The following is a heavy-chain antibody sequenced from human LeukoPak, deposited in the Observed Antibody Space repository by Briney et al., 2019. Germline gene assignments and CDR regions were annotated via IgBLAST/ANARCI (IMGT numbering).Heavy chain of an antibody. D-gene: IGHD3-10*01. Sequence: GGSLRLSCAASGFTFSTYWMHWVRQAPGKGLVWVSRINSDGTSTSYADSVKGRFTISRDNSKNTLYLQMNSLRAEDTAVYYCATIDSGYGVYFDYCGQGTLVTVSS. CDR3: ATIDSGYGVYFDY. CDR1: GFTFSTYW. CDR2: INSDGTST. J-gene: IGHJ4*02. V-gene: IGHV3-74*01.